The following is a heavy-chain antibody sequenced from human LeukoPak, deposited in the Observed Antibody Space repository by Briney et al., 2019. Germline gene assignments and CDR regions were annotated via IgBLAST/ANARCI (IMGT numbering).Heavy chain of an antibody. Sequence: PSETLSLTCTVSGGSISSYYWSWIRQPPGKGLEWIGYIYYSGSTNYNPSLKSRVTISVDTSKNQFSLKLSSVTAADTAVYYCARGIYGGRVRGQGTLVTVSS. D-gene: IGHD2-15*01. V-gene: IGHV4-59*01. J-gene: IGHJ4*02. CDR2: IYYSGST. CDR3: ARGIYGGRV. CDR1: GGSISSYY.